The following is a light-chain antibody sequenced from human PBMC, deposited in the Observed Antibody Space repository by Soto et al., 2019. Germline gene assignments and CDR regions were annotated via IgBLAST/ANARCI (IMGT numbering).Light chain of an antibody. CDR3: QQYDTL. V-gene: IGKV1-5*03. Sequence: DIQMTQSPSTLSASVGDRVTITCRASHSISGWLAWYQQKPGEAPKLLIYKASTLESGVPSRFSGTGTGTEFPLTISSLQPEDFATYYCQQYDTLFGPGTKVEIK. J-gene: IGKJ3*01. CDR1: HSISGW. CDR2: KAS.